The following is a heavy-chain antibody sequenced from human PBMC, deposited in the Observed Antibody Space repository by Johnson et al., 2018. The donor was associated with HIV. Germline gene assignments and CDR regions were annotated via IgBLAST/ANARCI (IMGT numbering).Heavy chain of an antibody. V-gene: IGHV3-11*01. CDR3: ARDEVYRMYALTALDI. Sequence: QVQLVESGGGLVKPGGSLRLFCAASGFTFSDYYMNWIRQTPGKGLEWVSYISSGGNTIYYADSVKGRFTISRDNAKNSLYLQMNSLRAEDTAKYYCARDEVYRMYALTALDIWGQGTMVIVSS. CDR2: ISSGGNTI. CDR1: GFTFSDYY. J-gene: IGHJ3*02. D-gene: IGHD2-8*01.